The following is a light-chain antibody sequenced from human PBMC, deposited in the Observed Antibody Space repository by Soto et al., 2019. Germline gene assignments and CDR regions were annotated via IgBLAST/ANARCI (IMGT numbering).Light chain of an antibody. CDR1: QSVNTN. J-gene: IGKJ4*01. CDR3: QQRTNWPVT. Sequence: EIVLTQSPATLSLSPGERATLSCRASQSVNTNLGWYQQKRGQAPRLLIYDASNRATGIPARFSGSGSGTGFPLTISSLEPEDLAVYYCQQRTNWPVTFGAGTKVESK. CDR2: DAS. V-gene: IGKV3-11*01.